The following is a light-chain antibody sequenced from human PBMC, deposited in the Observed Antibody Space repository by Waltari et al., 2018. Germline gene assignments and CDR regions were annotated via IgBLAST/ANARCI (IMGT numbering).Light chain of an antibody. CDR3: QQSYSPLT. V-gene: IGKV1-39*01. J-gene: IGKJ4*01. Sequence: DFQMTQSPSSLSASVGDRVTITCRASQSISTYLNLYQQKPGKAPSLLIYAASSLQSGVPSRFSGSGSGTDFTLTISSLQPEDFATYYCQQSYSPLTFGGGTKVEIK. CDR2: AAS. CDR1: QSISTY.